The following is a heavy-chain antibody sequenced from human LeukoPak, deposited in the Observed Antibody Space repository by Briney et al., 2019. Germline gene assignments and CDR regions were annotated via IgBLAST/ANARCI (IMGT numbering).Heavy chain of an antibody. CDR3: ANERGSVGFEDY. CDR2: IWYDGSNK. D-gene: IGHD1-26*01. Sequence: GGSLRLSCAASGFTFSTYAMSWVRQAPGKGLEWVAVIWYDGSNKYYADSVKGRFTISRDNSKNTLYLQMNSLRAEDTAVYYCANERGSVGFEDYWGQGTLVTVSS. V-gene: IGHV3-33*06. J-gene: IGHJ4*02. CDR1: GFTFSTYA.